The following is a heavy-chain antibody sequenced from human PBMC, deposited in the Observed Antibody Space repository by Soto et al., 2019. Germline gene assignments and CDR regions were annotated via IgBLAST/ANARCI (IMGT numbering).Heavy chain of an antibody. V-gene: IGHV4-39*01. CDR3: ASRTYYDFWSGYSQQTYYFDY. CDR2: IYYSGST. Sequence: QLQLQESGPGLVKPSETLSLTCTVSGGSISSSSYYWGWIRQPPGKGLEWIGSIYYSGSTYYNPSLKCRVTISVDTSKNQFSLKLSSVTAADTAVYYCASRTYYDFWSGYSQQTYYFDYWGQGTLVTVSS. D-gene: IGHD3-3*01. CDR1: GGSISSSSYY. J-gene: IGHJ4*02.